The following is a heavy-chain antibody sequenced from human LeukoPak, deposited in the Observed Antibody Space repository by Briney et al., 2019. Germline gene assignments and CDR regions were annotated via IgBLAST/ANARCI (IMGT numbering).Heavy chain of an antibody. CDR3: TTNPYDKSGYHI. J-gene: IGHJ3*02. Sequence: GGSLRLSCAASGLTFTKAWMTWVRQAPGEELEWVGRIKSNTDGGTTDYAAPVKGRFTISRDDSKNTLYLQMNSLKTEDTAVYYCTTNPYDKSGYHIWGQGTMVTVSS. CDR1: GLTFTKAW. V-gene: IGHV3-15*01. D-gene: IGHD3-22*01. CDR2: IKSNTDGGTT.